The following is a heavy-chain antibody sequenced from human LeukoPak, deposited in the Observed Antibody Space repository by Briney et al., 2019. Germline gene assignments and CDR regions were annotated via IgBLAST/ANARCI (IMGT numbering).Heavy chain of an antibody. CDR3: AKSYDISRFYPY. Sequence: GGSLRLSCAASGFTFSSYWMHWVRQAPGKGLVWVSRINSDGSSTSYADSVKGRFTISRDNAKNTLYLQMDSLTVEDTAVYYCAKSYDISRFYPYWGQGTLVTVSS. D-gene: IGHD3-22*01. V-gene: IGHV3-74*01. J-gene: IGHJ4*02. CDR1: GFTFSSYW. CDR2: INSDGSST.